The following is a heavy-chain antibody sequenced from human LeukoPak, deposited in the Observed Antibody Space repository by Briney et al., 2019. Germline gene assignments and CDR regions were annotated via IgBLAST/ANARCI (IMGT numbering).Heavy chain of an antibody. Sequence: SETLSLTCAVYGGSFSGYYWSWIRQPPGKGLEWIGEINHSGSTNYSPSLKSRVTISVDTSKNQFSLKLSSVTAADTAVYYCARVVGSSWYYYYYMDVWGKGTTVTVSS. CDR1: GGSFSGYY. CDR3: ARVVGSSWYYYYYMDV. D-gene: IGHD6-13*01. CDR2: INHSGST. J-gene: IGHJ6*03. V-gene: IGHV4-34*01.